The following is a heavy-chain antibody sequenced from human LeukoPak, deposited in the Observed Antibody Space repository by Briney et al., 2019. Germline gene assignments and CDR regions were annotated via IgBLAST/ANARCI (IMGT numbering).Heavy chain of an antibody. D-gene: IGHD4-23*01. V-gene: IGHV3-15*01. Sequence: GGSLRLSCAASGFIFSNAYIMWVRRAPGRGLEWVGRIKSKADGGTTDYAAPVKDRFSISRDGSKNTVYLQMNSLKTEDTAVYYCTSEEDDYRGRTGYWGQGTLVTVSS. J-gene: IGHJ4*02. CDR1: GFIFSNAY. CDR3: TSEEDDYRGRTGY. CDR2: IKSKADGGTT.